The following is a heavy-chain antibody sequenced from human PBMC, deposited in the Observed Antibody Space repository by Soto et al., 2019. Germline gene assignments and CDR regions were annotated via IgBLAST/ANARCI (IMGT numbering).Heavy chain of an antibody. J-gene: IGHJ5*02. CDR1: GYTFTTYG. CDR2: ISPYNGNT. D-gene: IGHD2-15*01. CDR3: ARVDGYCSGGSCHSGGWLEP. Sequence: ASVKVSCKTSGYTFTTYGVSWVRQAPGQGLEWMGWISPYNGNTNYAQRLQGRVTLTTDTSTNTAYMELRSLRSDDTALYYCARVDGYCSGGSCHSGGWLEPWGQGTLVTVSS. V-gene: IGHV1-18*01.